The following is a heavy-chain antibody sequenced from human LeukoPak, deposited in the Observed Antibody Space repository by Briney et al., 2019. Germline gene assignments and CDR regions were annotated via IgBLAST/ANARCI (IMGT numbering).Heavy chain of an antibody. CDR1: GYTFTGYY. J-gene: IGHJ4*02. CDR3: ARLIAVAGTDHY. Sequence: ASVKVSCKASGYTFTGYYMHWVRQAPGQGLEWMGWINPNSGGTNYAQKFQGRVTMTRDTSISTAYMELSRLRSDDTAVYYCARLIAVAGTDHYRGQGTLVTVSS. D-gene: IGHD6-19*01. V-gene: IGHV1-2*02. CDR2: INPNSGGT.